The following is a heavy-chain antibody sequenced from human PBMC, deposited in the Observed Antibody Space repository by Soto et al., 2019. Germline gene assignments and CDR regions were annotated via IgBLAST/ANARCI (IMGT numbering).Heavy chain of an antibody. D-gene: IGHD6-19*01. CDR2: ISGYNGNT. Sequence: QVQLVQSGAEVKKPGASVTVSCKTSGYTFSNYGINWVRQAPGQGLEWMGWISGYNGNTNYAQTAQGRVPMTTDTSTGTGYMALWSLKSDDTAIYYCSKFIMVGGWFDPNYDHGMDVWRPGTTVTVSS. V-gene: IGHV1-18*01. CDR3: SKFIMVGGWFDPNYDHGMDV. CDR1: GYTFSNYG. J-gene: IGHJ6*02.